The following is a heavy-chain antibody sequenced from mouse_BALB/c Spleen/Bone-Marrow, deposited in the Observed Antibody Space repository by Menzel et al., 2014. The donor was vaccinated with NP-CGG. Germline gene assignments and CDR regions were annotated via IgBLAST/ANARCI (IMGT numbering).Heavy chain of an antibody. Sequence: EVQMQQSGGGLVPPGGYLRLSCATSGFTFNDYYMNWVRQPPGKALEWLGFIRIKANGYTTEYSTSVKGRFTISRDNSQSILYLQMNTLRGEDSATYYCARDKGSVFFDYWRQGTTLTVTS. V-gene: IGHV7-3*02. J-gene: IGHJ2*01. CDR2: IRIKANGYTT. CDR1: GFTFNDYY. CDR3: ARDKGSVFFDY. D-gene: IGHD1-3*01.